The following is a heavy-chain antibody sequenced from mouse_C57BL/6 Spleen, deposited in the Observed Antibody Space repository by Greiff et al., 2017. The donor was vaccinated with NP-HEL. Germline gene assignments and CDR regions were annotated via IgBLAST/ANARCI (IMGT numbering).Heavy chain of an antibody. CDR3: TRGLLLRRGYFDV. CDR2: IDPETGGT. J-gene: IGHJ1*03. Sequence: QVQLQQSGAELVRPGASVTLSCKASGYTFTDYEMHWVKQTPVHGLEWIGAIDPETGGTAYNQKFKGKAILTADKSSSTAYMELRSLTSEDSAVYYCTRGLLLRRGYFDVWGTGTTVTVSS. V-gene: IGHV1-15*01. CDR1: GYTFTDYE. D-gene: IGHD1-1*01.